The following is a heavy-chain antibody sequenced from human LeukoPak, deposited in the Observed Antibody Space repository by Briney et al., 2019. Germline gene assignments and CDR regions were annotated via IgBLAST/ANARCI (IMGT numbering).Heavy chain of an antibody. V-gene: IGHV5-51*01. CDR2: IYPGDSDT. CDR3: ARGAARRSYYYYYMDV. J-gene: IGHJ6*03. D-gene: IGHD6-6*01. Sequence: GESLKISCKGSGYSFTSYWIGWVRQMPGKGLEWMGIIYPGDSDTRYSPSFQGQVTISADKSISTAYLQWSSLKASDTAMYYCARGAARRSYYYYYMDVWGKGTTATVSS. CDR1: GYSFTSYW.